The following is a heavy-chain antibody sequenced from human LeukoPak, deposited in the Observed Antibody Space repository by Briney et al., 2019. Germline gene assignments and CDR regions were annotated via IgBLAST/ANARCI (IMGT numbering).Heavy chain of an antibody. CDR2: IYYSGST. Sequence: SETQSLTCTVSGGSISSGDYYWSWIRQPPGKGLEWIGYIYYSGSTYYNPSLKSRVTISVDTSKNQFSLKLSSVTAADTAVYYCARGGVVDFWSGYLDYFDYWGQGTLVTVSS. J-gene: IGHJ4*02. D-gene: IGHD3-3*01. CDR3: ARGGVVDFWSGYLDYFDY. V-gene: IGHV4-30-4*01. CDR1: GGSISSGDYY.